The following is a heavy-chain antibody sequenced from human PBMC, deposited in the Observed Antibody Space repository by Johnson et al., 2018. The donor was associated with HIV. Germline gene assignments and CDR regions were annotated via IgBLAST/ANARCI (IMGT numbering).Heavy chain of an antibody. V-gene: IGHV3-20*04. CDR3: ARHEYSYVFDAFDI. CDR2: INWNGGST. J-gene: IGHJ3*02. CDR1: GFTFDDYA. Sequence: VQLLESGGGVVRPGGSLRLSCAASGFTFDDYAMSWVRQPPGKGLEWVSNINWNGGSTGYADSVKGRFTISRDNAKNSLYLQMNSLRAEDTALYYCARHEYSYVFDAFDIWGQGTVVTVSS. D-gene: IGHD5-18*01.